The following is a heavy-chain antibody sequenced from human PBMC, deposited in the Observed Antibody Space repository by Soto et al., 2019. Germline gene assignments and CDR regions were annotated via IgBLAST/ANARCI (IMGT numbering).Heavy chain of an antibody. Sequence: QVQLVQSGAEMKKPGSSVKVSCQSSGGTFNTYAMNWVRQAPGQGPEWMGDISPMFGAANYAPKFQGRVTITADESTGTPYMQLSSLTSEDTAQYFCAREVQVHTPAFVYWGQGTLVTVSS. CDR3: AREVQVHTPAFVY. CDR2: ISPMFGAA. V-gene: IGHV1-69*19. D-gene: IGHD3-10*01. CDR1: GGTFNTYA. J-gene: IGHJ4*02.